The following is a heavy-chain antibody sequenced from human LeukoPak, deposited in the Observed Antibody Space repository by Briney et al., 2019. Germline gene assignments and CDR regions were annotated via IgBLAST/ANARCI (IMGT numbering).Heavy chain of an antibody. CDR1: GXXXXXXI. V-gene: IGHV3-48*02. CDR3: ARDPGYFDY. J-gene: IGHJ4*02. Sequence: GGSLTLSCAAXGXXXXXXIXXXXXXAPXXXXXXVSYIXXSXSTIXYAASVKGRFPISRDNAKNSLYLQMNSLRDEDTAVXYCARDPGYFDYWGQGTLVTVSS. CDR2: IXXSXSTI.